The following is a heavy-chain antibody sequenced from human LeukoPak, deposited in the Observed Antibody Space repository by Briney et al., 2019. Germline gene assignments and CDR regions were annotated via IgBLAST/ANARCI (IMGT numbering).Heavy chain of an antibody. D-gene: IGHD3-3*01. J-gene: IGHJ4*02. Sequence: PSQTLSLTCTVSGGSISSGGYYWSWIRQPPGKGLEWIGYIYHSGSTYYNPSLKSRVTISVDRSKNQFSLKLSSVTAADTAVYYCARGHILEPFDYWGQGTLVTVSS. CDR2: IYHSGST. V-gene: IGHV4-30-2*01. CDR3: ARGHILEPFDY. CDR1: GGSISSGGYY.